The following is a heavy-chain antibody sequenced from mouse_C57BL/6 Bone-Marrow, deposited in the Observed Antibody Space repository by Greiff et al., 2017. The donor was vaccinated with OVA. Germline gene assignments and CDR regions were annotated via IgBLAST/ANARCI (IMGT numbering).Heavy chain of an antibody. Sequence: QSCKASGYTFTSYWMHWVKQRPGQGLEWIGEIDPSDSYTNYNQKFKGKSTLTVDKSSSTAYMQLSSLTSEDSAVYYCARSYYYGGYFDVWGTGTTVTVSS. V-gene: IGHV1-69*01. J-gene: IGHJ1*03. CDR2: IDPSDSYT. CDR3: ARSYYYGGYFDV. CDR1: GYTFTSYW. D-gene: IGHD1-1*01.